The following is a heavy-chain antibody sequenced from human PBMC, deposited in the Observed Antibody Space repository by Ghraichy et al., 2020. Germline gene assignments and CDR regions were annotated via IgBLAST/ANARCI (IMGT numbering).Heavy chain of an antibody. D-gene: IGHD2-21*02. V-gene: IGHV4-34*01. J-gene: IGHJ4*02. Sequence: SETLSLTCAVYGGSFSGYYWSWIRQPPGKGLEWIGEINHSGSTNYNPSLKSRVTISVDTSKNQFSLKLSSVTAADTAVYYCARGSSVNCGGDCYSRVFDYWGQGTLVTVSS. CDR2: INHSGST. CDR1: GGSFSGYY. CDR3: ARGSSVNCGGDCYSRVFDY.